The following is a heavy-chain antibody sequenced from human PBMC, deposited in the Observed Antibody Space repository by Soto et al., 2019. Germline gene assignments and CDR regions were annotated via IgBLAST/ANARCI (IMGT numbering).Heavy chain of an antibody. Sequence: PSETLSLTCAVYGGSFSGYYWSWIRQPPGKGLEWIGEINHSGSTNYNPSLKSRVTISVDTSKNQFSLKLSSVTAADTAVYYCARSWYDAFDIWGQGTMVTV. CDR3: ARSWYDAFDI. V-gene: IGHV4-34*01. CDR2: INHSGST. J-gene: IGHJ3*02. D-gene: IGHD2-15*01. CDR1: GGSFSGYY.